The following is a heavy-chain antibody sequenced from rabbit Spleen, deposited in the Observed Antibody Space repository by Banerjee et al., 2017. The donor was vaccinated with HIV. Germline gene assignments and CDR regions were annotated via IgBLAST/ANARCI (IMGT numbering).Heavy chain of an antibody. J-gene: IGHJ4*01. CDR1: GFSFSNKVV. CDR3: ARNPVFSYSNL. V-gene: IGHV1S45*01. CDR2: INAVTGKA. D-gene: IGHD7-1*01. Sequence: QEQVLESGGGLVKPEGSLKLSCTASGFSFSNKVVMCWVRQAPGKGLEWIACINAVTGKAVYANWAKGRFTISKTSSTTVTLQMTSLTAADTATYFCARNPVFSYSNLWGPGTLVTVS.